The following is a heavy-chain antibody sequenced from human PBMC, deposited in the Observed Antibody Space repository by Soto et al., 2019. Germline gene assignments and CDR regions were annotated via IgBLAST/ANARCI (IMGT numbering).Heavy chain of an antibody. CDR2: IYYSGTT. D-gene: IGHD1-26*01. Sequence: QVQLQESGPGLVKPSDTLSLTCAVSGYSISSSNWWGWIRQPPGKGLEWIGYIYYSGTTYYNPSLKSRVTMSVETSKNQISLQLTSVPAVDTAVYYCARREIQGPIDYWGQGTLVTVSS. J-gene: IGHJ4*02. V-gene: IGHV4-28*01. CDR1: GYSISSSNW. CDR3: ARREIQGPIDY.